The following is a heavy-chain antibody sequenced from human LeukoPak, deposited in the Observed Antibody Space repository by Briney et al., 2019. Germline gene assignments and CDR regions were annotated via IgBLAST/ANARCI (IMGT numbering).Heavy chain of an antibody. J-gene: IGHJ6*02. D-gene: IGHD4-17*01. V-gene: IGHV3-23*01. CDR1: GFTFSNYA. CDR3: AKDQSTHDYGDYVPYYYYGMDV. CDR2: ISGSGGST. Sequence: GGSLRLSCAASGFTFSNYAMTWVRQAPGKGLEWVSAISGSGGSTHYADSVKGRFTISRDNSKNTLYLQMNSLRAEDTAVYYCAKDQSTHDYGDYVPYYYYGMDVWGQGTTVTVSS.